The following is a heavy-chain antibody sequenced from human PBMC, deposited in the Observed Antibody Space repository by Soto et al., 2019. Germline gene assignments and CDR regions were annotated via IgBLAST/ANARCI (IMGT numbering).Heavy chain of an antibody. Sequence: PSDTLSLTSNISGCPISSGAYYWRWIHKHPGKGLEWIEYIYFSGITYYNPSLKSRVTIPVDTSKNQFSLKLSSVTVADTAVYYCARSPHIQLWSYPSDYWGQGTLVTVS. CDR3: ARSPHIQLWSYPSDY. D-gene: IGHD5-18*01. J-gene: IGHJ4*02. CDR1: GCPISSGAYY. CDR2: IYFSGIT. V-gene: IGHV4-31*03.